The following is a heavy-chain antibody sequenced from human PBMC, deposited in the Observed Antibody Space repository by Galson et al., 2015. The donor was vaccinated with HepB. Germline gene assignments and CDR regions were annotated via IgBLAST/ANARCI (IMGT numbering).Heavy chain of an antibody. CDR1: GDSVSSNSAT. V-gene: IGHV6-1*01. CDR2: TYYRSRWCN. D-gene: IGHD2/OR15-2a*01. CDR3: ARALSAVSWFDP. Sequence: CAISGDSVSSNSATWNWIRQSPSRGLEWLGRTYYRSRWCNDYAVSVTSRITINPDTAKNQFSLQLNSVTPEDTAVYYCARALSAVSWFDPWGQGTLVTVSS. J-gene: IGHJ5*02.